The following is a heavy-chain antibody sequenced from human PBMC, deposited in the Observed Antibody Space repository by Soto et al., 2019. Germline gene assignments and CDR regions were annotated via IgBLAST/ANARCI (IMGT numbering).Heavy chain of an antibody. CDR3: ARDRVRIAVAGNYYYYGMDV. Sequence: QVQLVQSGAEVKKPGSSVKVSCKASGGTFSSYAISWVRQAPGQGLEWMGGIIPIFGTANYAQKFQGRVTITADESTSTDYIELGSLISEDTAVYYCARDRVRIAVAGNYYYYGMDVWGQGTTVTVSS. CDR2: IIPIFGTA. V-gene: IGHV1-69*01. J-gene: IGHJ6*02. D-gene: IGHD6-19*01. CDR1: GGTFSSYA.